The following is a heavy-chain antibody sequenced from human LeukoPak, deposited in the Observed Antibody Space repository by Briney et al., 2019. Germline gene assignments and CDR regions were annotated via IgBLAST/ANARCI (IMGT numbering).Heavy chain of an antibody. V-gene: IGHV3-33*08. CDR2: IWYDGSNK. J-gene: IGHJ4*02. CDR3: AREGQYYYDSSGYYY. D-gene: IGHD3-22*01. CDR1: GFNFSAYT. Sequence: GGSLRLSCAASGFNFSAYTMHWVRQAPGKGLEWVAVIWYDGSNKYYADSVKGRFTISRDNSKNTLYLQMNSLRAEDTAVYYCAREGQYYYDSSGYYYWGQGTLVTVSS.